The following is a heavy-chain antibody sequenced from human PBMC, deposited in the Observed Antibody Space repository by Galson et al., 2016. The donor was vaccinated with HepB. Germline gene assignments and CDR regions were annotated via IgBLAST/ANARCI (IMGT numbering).Heavy chain of an antibody. Sequence: SLRLSCAASGFTFSNRGMHWVRQAPGKGLEWVAADSMDGWRKFYADSVKGRFTISRDNSNNMLFLQMNSLRADDTAVYYCAKRHEYCPPVGCSVDYWGQGTLVSVSS. V-gene: IGHV3-30*18. D-gene: IGHD2/OR15-2a*01. CDR2: DSMDGWRK. CDR1: GFTFSNRG. J-gene: IGHJ4*02. CDR3: AKRHEYCPPVGCSVDY.